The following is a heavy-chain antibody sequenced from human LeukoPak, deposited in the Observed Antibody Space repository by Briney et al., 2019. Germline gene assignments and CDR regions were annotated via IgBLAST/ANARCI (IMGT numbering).Heavy chain of an antibody. CDR2: INAGNGNT. CDR3: AAYYDSSGYYYFDY. D-gene: IGHD3-22*01. J-gene: IGHJ4*02. V-gene: IGHV1-3*01. CDR1: GYTFTSYG. Sequence: ASVKVSCKASGYTFTSYGISWVRQAPGQGLEWMGWINAGNGNTKYSQKFQGRVTITRDTSASTAYMELSSLRSEDTAVYYCAAYYDSSGYYYFDYWGQGTLVTVSS.